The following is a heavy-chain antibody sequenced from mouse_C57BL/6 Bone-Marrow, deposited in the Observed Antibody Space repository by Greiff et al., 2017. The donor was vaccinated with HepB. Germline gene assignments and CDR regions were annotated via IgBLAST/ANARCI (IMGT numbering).Heavy chain of an antibody. J-gene: IGHJ1*03. Sequence: DVHLVESGGGLVQPGGSLSLSCAASGFTFTDYYMSWVRQPPGKALEWLGFIRNKANGYTTEYSASVKGRFTISRDNSHSILYLQMNALGAEESGTFYGARWSDYYGSPRYFDVWGTETTVTVSS. CDR1: GFTFTDYY. V-gene: IGHV7-3*01. CDR2: IRNKANGYTT. CDR3: ARWSDYYGSPRYFDV. D-gene: IGHD1-1*01.